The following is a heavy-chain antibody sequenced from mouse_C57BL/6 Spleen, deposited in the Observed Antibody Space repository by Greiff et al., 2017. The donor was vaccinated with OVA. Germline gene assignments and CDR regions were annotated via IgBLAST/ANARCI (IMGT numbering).Heavy chain of an antibody. CDR2: IYPGDGDT. D-gene: IGHD2-4*01. V-gene: IGHV1-80*01. Sequence: QVQLQQSGAELVKPGASVKISCKASGYAFSSYWMNWVKQRPGKGLEWIGQIYPGDGDTNYNGKFKGKATLTADKSSSTAYMQLSSLTSEDSAVYFCARSGIYYDYYRYFDVWGTGTTVTVSS. CDR3: ARSGIYYDYYRYFDV. J-gene: IGHJ1*03. CDR1: GYAFSSYW.